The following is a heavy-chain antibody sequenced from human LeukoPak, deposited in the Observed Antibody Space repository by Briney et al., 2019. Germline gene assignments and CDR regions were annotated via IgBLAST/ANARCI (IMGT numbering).Heavy chain of an antibody. J-gene: IGHJ4*02. D-gene: IGHD3-22*01. CDR3: AKLRPHDMEDY. CDR2: IKSKSAGGAT. Sequence: GGSLRLSCAASGISVSDAWMTWVRQVPGKGLEWVGRIKSKSAGGATDYAAPVKGRFTISRDNSKNTLYLQMNSLRAEDTAIYYCAKLRPHDMEDYWGQGTLVTVSS. CDR1: GISVSDAW. V-gene: IGHV3-15*01.